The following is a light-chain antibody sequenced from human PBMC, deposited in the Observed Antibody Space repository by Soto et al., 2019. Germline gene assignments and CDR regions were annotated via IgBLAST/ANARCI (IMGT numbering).Light chain of an antibody. CDR2: RND. J-gene: IGLJ3*02. V-gene: IGLV1-47*01. CDR3: AAWDDSLSDWV. Sequence: QPVLTQSPSASGTPGQSVTISCSGSSSNIGSDYVYWYQQLPGTAPKLLIYRNDQRPSGVPDRFSGSKSGTSASLAISGLRSEDEADYYCAAWDDSLSDWVFGGGTKLTVL. CDR1: SSNIGSDY.